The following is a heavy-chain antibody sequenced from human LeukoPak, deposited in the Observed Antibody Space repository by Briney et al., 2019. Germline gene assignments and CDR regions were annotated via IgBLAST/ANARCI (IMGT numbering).Heavy chain of an antibody. D-gene: IGHD6-19*01. CDR1: GFTFSSYS. CDR3: ARGAVAGAHAFDI. V-gene: IGHV3-21*01. CDR2: ISSSSSYI. J-gene: IGHJ3*02. Sequence: GGSLRLSCAASGFTFSSYSMNWVRQAPGKGLEWVSSISSSSSYIYYADSVKGRFTISRDNAKNSLYLQMNSLRAEDTAVYYCARGAVAGAHAFDIWGQGTMVTVSS.